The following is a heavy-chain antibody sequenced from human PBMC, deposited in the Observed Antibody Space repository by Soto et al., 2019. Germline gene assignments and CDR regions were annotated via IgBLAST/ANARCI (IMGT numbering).Heavy chain of an antibody. CDR3: ARARLVGLKTWDYFDY. CDR2: ISDSGST. D-gene: IGHD3-16*01. CDR1: GESIRSSSYY. Sequence: TLSLTFIVSGESIRSSSYYWGWIRQPPGKRLEWIGYISDSGSTKYNPSLMSRVTISADMSKNQVSLKVKSVAAADTAIYYCARARLVGLKTWDYFDYWGQGTMVTVSS. J-gene: IGHJ4*02. V-gene: IGHV4-61*05.